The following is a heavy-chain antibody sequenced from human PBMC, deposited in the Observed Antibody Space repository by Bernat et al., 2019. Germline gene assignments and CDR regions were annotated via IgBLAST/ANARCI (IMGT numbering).Heavy chain of an antibody. CDR1: GYTFSAYY. J-gene: IGHJ6*02. Sequence: QVQLVQSGAEVKKPGSSVKVSCKASGYTFSAYYIHWVRQAPGQGLEWVGWIDPNSGDINYAQKFQGWVTMTRDTGMSTVYLELSADDTAIYYCARDPRGWIAGTGTYYFGMDVWGQGTTVTVSS. CDR3: ARDPRGWIAGTGTYYFGMDV. CDR2: IDPNSGDI. D-gene: IGHD1-1*01. V-gene: IGHV1-2*04.